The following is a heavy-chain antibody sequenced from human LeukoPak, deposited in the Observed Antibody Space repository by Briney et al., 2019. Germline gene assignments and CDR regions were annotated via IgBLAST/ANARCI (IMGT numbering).Heavy chain of an antibody. J-gene: IGHJ4*02. CDR1: GYSFTNYW. V-gene: IGHV5-51*01. D-gene: IGHD6-6*01. Sequence: GGSLKISCEGSGYSFTNYWIAWVRQMPGKGLVWMGIIFPGDSDTRYSPSFQGQVTISADKSISTAYLQWSSLKASDTAIYYCARRGKPKPSSSSQCYFDYWGQGTLVTVSS. CDR3: ARRGKPKPSSSSQCYFDY. CDR2: IFPGDSDT.